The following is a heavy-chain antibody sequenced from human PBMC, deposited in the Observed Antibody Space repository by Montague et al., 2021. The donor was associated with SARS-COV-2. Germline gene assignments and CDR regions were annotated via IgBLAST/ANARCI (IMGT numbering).Heavy chain of an antibody. D-gene: IGHD5-18*01. J-gene: IGHJ6*02. CDR3: ARGSNGPPAV. CDR2: FSLTGGT. Sequence: SETLSLTCSVSGGPLRRSYYYWAWIRQPPGKGLEWIGSFSLTGGTFYNPSLRSRVTITADTSKSQFSMHLSSATAADTAVYYCARGSNGPPAVWGQGTTVTVSS. CDR1: GGPLRRSYYY. V-gene: IGHV4-39*01.